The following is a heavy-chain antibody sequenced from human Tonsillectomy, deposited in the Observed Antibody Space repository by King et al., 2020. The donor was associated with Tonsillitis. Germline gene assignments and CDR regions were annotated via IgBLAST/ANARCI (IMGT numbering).Heavy chain of an antibody. CDR1: GGSISSYY. D-gene: IGHD3-22*01. CDR2: IHYSGST. CDR3: ARGYSSGYYKNGMDV. V-gene: IGHV4-59*01. J-gene: IGHJ6*02. Sequence: VQLQESGPGVVKPSETLSLTCTVSGGSISSYYWTWIREPLGQGLEWIGYIHYSGSTYNNPSLKSRVTISVDTSKNQFSLRLRSVTAADTAVYYCARGYSSGYYKNGMDVWGQGTTVTVSS.